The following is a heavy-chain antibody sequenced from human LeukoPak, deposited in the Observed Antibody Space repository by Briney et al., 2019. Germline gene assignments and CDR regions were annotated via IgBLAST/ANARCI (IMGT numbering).Heavy chain of an antibody. Sequence: SQTLSLTCAISGDSVSSYSAAWSWIRQSPSRGLEWLGRTYYRSKWYNDYAVSVKSRITINPDTSKNQFSLQLTSVTPEDAAVYYCARSGGHDAFDIWGQGTMVTVSS. D-gene: IGHD4-23*01. CDR1: GDSVSSYSAA. V-gene: IGHV6-1*01. CDR3: ARSGGHDAFDI. CDR2: TYYRSKWYN. J-gene: IGHJ3*02.